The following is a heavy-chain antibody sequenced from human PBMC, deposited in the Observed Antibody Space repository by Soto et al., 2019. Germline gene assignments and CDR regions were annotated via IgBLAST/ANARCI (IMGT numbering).Heavy chain of an antibody. D-gene: IGHD3-16*01. CDR2: IYYSGNT. CDR1: GGSTSSDNY. CDR3: AREGGESSDGLYYFDS. V-gene: IGHV4-30-4*01. J-gene: IGHJ4*02. Sequence: SETLSLTCTVSGGSTSSDNYWSWIRQPPGKGLEWIGHIYYSGNTDYNPSLKSRLAISIDTTKNQFSLKLSSVTAADTAVYFCAREGGESSDGLYYFDSWGQGSLVTVSS.